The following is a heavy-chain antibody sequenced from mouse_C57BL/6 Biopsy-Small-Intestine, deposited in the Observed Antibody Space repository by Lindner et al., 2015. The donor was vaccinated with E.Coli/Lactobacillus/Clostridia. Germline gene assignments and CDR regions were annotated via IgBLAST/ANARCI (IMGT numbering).Heavy chain of an antibody. Sequence: QLQESGGGLVKPGGSLKVSCEASGFTFSDYGMHWVRQAPEKGLEWVAYISSGSSTINYADTVKGRFTISRDNAKNTLFLQMTSLRSEDTAMYYCARGTGRGLDYWGQGTTLTVSS. CDR1: GFTFSDYG. J-gene: IGHJ2*01. V-gene: IGHV5-17*01. D-gene: IGHD4-1*01. CDR3: ARGTGRGLDY. CDR2: ISSGSSTI.